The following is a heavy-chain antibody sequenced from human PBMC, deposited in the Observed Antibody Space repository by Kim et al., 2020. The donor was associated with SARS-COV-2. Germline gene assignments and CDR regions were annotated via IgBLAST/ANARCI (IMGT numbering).Heavy chain of an antibody. D-gene: IGHD1-26*01. CDR1: GGSFSGYY. J-gene: IGHJ3*01. CDR2: INHSGGT. CDR3: ARESGTYAGDPFDV. Sequence: SETLSLTCAVYGGSFSGYYWSWIRQPPGRGLEWIGEINHSGGTNYNPSLKSRVTMSIDASKNQFSLKLSSVTAAATAVFYCARESGTYAGDPFDVWGQGTMVTVSS. V-gene: IGHV4-34*01.